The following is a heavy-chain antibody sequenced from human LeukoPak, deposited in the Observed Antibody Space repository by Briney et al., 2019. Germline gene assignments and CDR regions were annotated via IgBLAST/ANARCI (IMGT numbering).Heavy chain of an antibody. V-gene: IGHV3-9*01. Sequence: PGGSLRLSCAASGFTFDDYAMHWVRQAPGKGLEWVSGISWNSGSIGYADSVKGRFTISRDNAKNSLYLQMNSLRAEDTALYYCAKADCSSTSCYSGDPWGQGTLVTVSS. CDR3: AKADCSSTSCYSGDP. CDR2: ISWNSGSI. J-gene: IGHJ5*02. CDR1: GFTFDDYA. D-gene: IGHD2-2*01.